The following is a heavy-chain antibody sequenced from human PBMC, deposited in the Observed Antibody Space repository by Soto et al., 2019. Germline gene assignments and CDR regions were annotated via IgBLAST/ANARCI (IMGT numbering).Heavy chain of an antibody. CDR1: GFTFSDYF. CDR3: AREKLPAALRYWFFDL. J-gene: IGHJ2*01. Sequence: QVQLVESGGGVVKPGGSLRLSCAASGFTFSDYFMSWIRQTPGKGLEWISYIGSSGSTIYYADSVKGRFTISRDNAKNSLYLQMNSLRAEDTAVYFCAREKLPAALRYWFFDLWGRGTLVTVSS. D-gene: IGHD2-2*01. V-gene: IGHV3-11*01. CDR2: IGSSGSTI.